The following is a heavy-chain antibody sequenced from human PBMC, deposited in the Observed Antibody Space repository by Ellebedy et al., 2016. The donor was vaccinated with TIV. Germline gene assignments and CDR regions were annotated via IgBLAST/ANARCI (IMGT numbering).Heavy chain of an antibody. D-gene: IGHD3-10*01. CDR3: ARGGRTWFAV. CDR2: IYYGGST. V-gene: IGHV4-59*01. J-gene: IGHJ6*02. Sequence: GSLRLSXTVSGDSINRSYWSWIRQSPGKGLEWIGYIYYGGSTYYNPSLNSRVSISKDTAKNQFSLKLNSVTAADTAVYFCARGGRTWFAVWGQGTTVTVSS. CDR1: GDSINRSY.